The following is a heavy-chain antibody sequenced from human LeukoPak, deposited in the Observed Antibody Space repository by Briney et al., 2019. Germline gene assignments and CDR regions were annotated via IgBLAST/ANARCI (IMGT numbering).Heavy chain of an antibody. Sequence: SETLSLTCTVSGYSISSGYYWGWIRQPPGKGLEWIGRIYHSGSTYYNPALKSRVTKSVDTSKNQFSLKLSSVTAADTAVYYCARVLGYCSGGSCSGAFDIWGQGTMVTVSS. V-gene: IGHV4-38-2*02. D-gene: IGHD2-15*01. CDR3: ARVLGYCSGGSCSGAFDI. CDR1: GYSISSGYY. J-gene: IGHJ3*02. CDR2: IYHSGST.